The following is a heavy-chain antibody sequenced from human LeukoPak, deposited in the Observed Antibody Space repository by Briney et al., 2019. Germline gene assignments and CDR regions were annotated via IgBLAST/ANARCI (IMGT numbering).Heavy chain of an antibody. V-gene: IGHV3-64*01. CDR2: ISSNGGST. J-gene: IGHJ4*02. CDR3: ARDRGGEQQLFTFDY. CDR1: GFTFSSYA. Sequence: GGSLRLSCAASGFTFSSYAMHWVRQAPGKGLEYVSAISSNGGSTYYANSVKGRFTTSRDNSKNTLYLQMGSLRAEDMAVYYCARDRGGEQQLFTFDYWGQGTLVTVSS. D-gene: IGHD6-13*01.